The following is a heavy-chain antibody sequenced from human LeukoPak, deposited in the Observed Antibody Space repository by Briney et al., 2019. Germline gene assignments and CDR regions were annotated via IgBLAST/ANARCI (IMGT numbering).Heavy chain of an antibody. D-gene: IGHD5-18*01. CDR2: IYYSGST. CDR1: GASISSGSYY. V-gene: IGHV4-39*07. CDR3: AREVDTAMVRAAFDI. Sequence: SETLSLTCTVSGASISSGSYYWGWIRQPPGKGLEWIGSIYYSGSTYYNPSLKSRVTISVDTSKNRFSLKLSSVTAADTAVYHCAREVDTAMVRAAFDIWGQGTMVTVSS. J-gene: IGHJ3*02.